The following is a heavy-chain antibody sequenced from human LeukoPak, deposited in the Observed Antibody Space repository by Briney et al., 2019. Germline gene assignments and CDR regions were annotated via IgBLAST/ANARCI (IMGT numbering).Heavy chain of an antibody. D-gene: IGHD3-22*01. V-gene: IGHV4-59*12. Sequence: SETLSLTCTVSGGSISSYYWSWIRQPPGKGLEWIGYIYYSGSTNYNPSLKSRVTMSVDTSKNQFSLKLSSVTAADTAVYYCARYYDSSGPPKNYYFDYWGQGTLVTVSS. CDR3: ARYYDSSGPPKNYYFDY. CDR1: GGSISSYY. CDR2: IYYSGST. J-gene: IGHJ4*02.